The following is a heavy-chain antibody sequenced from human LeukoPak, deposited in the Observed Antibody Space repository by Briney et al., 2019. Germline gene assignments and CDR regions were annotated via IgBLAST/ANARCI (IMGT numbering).Heavy chain of an antibody. CDR2: IYYSGST. CDR1: GGSISSYY. D-gene: IGHD6-13*01. Sequence: SETLSLTCTVSGGSISSYYWSWIRQPPGKGLEWIGYIYYSGSTNYNPSLKSRVTISVDTSKNQFSLKLSSVTAADTAVYYCAREASSSWFDYWGQGTLVTVSS. J-gene: IGHJ4*02. V-gene: IGHV4-59*01. CDR3: AREASSSWFDY.